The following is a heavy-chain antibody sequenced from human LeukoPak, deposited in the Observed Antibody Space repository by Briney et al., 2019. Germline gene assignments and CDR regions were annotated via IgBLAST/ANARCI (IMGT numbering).Heavy chain of an antibody. CDR3: ARDLNGCSGGSCYRHYYYCGMDV. J-gene: IGHJ6*02. V-gene: IGHV1-69*04. CDR1: GGTFSSYA. CDR2: IIPILGIA. D-gene: IGHD2-15*01. Sequence: SVKVSCKASGGTFSSYAISWVRQAPGQGLEWMGRIIPILGIANYAQKFQGRVTITADKSTSTAYMELSSLRSEDTAVYYCARDLNGCSGGSCYRHYYYCGMDVWGQGTTVTVSS.